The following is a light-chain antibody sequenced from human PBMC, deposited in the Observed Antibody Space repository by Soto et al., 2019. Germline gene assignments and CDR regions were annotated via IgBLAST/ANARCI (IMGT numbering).Light chain of an antibody. CDR2: GAS. V-gene: IGKV3-20*01. CDR3: KQYVSSVT. Sequence: EIVLTQSPSSLSLSPGERATLSCRASQSVDSSFFAWYQQKPGQAPRLLIYGASNRATGIPDRFSGSGSGTYFTLTISRLEPEDFAVYYCKQYVSSVTFGQGTKVEIK. J-gene: IGKJ1*01. CDR1: QSVDSSF.